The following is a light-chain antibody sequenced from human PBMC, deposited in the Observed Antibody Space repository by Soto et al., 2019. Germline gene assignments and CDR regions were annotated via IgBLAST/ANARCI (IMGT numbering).Light chain of an antibody. J-gene: IGKJ3*01. Sequence: DIQLTQSPSFLSASVGDRVTITCRASQGISIYLAWYQQKPGKAPKLLIYAASTLQTGVPSRFSGSGSGTDFTLTINSLQPADFATYYCQQFNSFSFGPGTKVDVK. V-gene: IGKV1-9*01. CDR3: QQFNSFS. CDR2: AAS. CDR1: QGISIY.